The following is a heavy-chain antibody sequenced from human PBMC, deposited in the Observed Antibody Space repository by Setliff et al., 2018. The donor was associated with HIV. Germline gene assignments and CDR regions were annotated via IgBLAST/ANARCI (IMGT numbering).Heavy chain of an antibody. CDR2: IHYGGGT. D-gene: IGHD3-10*01. V-gene: IGHV4-59*01. CDR3: ARAVIRREDRGMWTKLWSAPNHMDV. CDR1: GGSISDYY. Sequence: SETLSLTCSISGGSISDYYWVWIRQSPGKGLEWIGHIHYGGGTYYNPSLESRVSISRDTSKNQFSLNLRDVTAGDTALYYCARAVIRREDRGMWTKLWSAPNHMDVWGKGITVTVSS. J-gene: IGHJ6*03.